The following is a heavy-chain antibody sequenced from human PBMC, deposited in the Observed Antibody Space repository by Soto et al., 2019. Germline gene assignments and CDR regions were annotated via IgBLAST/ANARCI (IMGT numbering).Heavy chain of an antibody. CDR2: ISAYNGNT. V-gene: IGHV1-18*04. Sequence: ASVKVSCKASGYTFTSYGISWVRQAPGQGLEWMRWISAYNGNTNYAQKLQGRVTITTDTSTSTAYMELRSLRSDDTAVYYCARATPPPGFLEWFPPYGMDVWGQGTTVTVSS. CDR3: ARATPPPGFLEWFPPYGMDV. D-gene: IGHD3-3*01. CDR1: GYTFTSYG. J-gene: IGHJ6*02.